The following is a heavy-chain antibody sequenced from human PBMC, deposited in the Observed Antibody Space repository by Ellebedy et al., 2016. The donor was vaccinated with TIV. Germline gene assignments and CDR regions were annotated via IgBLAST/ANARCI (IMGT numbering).Heavy chain of an antibody. J-gene: IGHJ4*02. CDR2: INPSGGST. CDR1: GYTFTSYY. CDR3: ARRFTDYDSSGYYRSAFDY. D-gene: IGHD3-22*01. V-gene: IGHV1-46*01. Sequence: AASVKVSCKASGYTFTSYYMHWVRQAPGQGLEWMGIINPSGGSTSYAQKFQGRVTMTRDTSTSTVYMELSSLRSEDTAVYYCARRFTDYDSSGYYRSAFDYWGQGTLVTVSS.